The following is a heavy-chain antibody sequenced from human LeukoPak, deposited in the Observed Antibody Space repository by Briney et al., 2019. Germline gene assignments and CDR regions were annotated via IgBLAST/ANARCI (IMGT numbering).Heavy chain of an antibody. Sequence: SETLSLTCAVSGYSISSGYYWGWIRQPPGKGLEWIGSIYHSGSTYYNPSLRSRVTISVDTSKNQFSLKLSSVTAADTAVYYCARGSDDILTGDDYYYYYMDVWGKGTTVTVSS. CDR1: GYSISSGYY. D-gene: IGHD3-9*01. CDR2: IYHSGST. J-gene: IGHJ6*03. V-gene: IGHV4-38-2*01. CDR3: ARGSDDILTGDDYYYYYMDV.